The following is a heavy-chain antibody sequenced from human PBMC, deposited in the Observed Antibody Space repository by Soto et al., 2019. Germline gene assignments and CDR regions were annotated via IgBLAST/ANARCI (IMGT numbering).Heavy chain of an antibody. V-gene: IGHV3-30-3*01. D-gene: IGHD2-21*02. Sequence: GGSLRLSCAASGFTFSAYAFHWVRQAPGKGLEWLSVIAYDGRETHYADSVEGRFIISRDSSKKTAYLQMNSLRGDDTAVYFCATDPVAVTGSFIDSWGQGTLVTVSS. CDR2: IAYDGRET. J-gene: IGHJ4*02. CDR1: GFTFSAYA. CDR3: ATDPVAVTGSFIDS.